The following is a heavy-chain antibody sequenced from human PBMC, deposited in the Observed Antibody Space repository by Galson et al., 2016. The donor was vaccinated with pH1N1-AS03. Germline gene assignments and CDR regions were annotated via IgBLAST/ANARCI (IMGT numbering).Heavy chain of an antibody. CDR2: ISYDGTTQ. CDR1: GFTFSTYS. V-gene: IGHV3-30*04. D-gene: IGHD6-19*01. J-gene: IGHJ4*02. CDR3: TRGSGSGWCGSYYEY. Sequence: PRLSCAASGFTFSTYSMHSVRQAPGRGLEWVALISYDGTTQFYAHSVKGRFPISRATSKHTLHLQMNSLRVADTAVDYFTRGSGSGWCGSYYEYWGQGTLVPVAS.